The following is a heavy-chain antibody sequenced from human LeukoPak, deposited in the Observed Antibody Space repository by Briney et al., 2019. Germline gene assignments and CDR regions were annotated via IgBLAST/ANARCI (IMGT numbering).Heavy chain of an antibody. CDR3: ARADYYDFYYFDY. Sequence: SETLSLTCTVSGGSISSSSYYWSWIRQPPGKGLEWIGYIYTSGSTNYNPSLKSRVTISVDTSKNQFSLKLSSVTAADTAVYYCARADYYDFYYFDYWGQGTLVTVSS. CDR2: IYTSGST. J-gene: IGHJ4*02. V-gene: IGHV4-61*05. CDR1: GGSISSSSYY. D-gene: IGHD3-22*01.